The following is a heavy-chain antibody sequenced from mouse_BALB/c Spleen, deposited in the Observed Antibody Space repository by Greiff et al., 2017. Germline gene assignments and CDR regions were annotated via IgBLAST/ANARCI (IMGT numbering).Heavy chain of an antibody. CDR3: ARANWDVGYAMDY. CDR2: IWGDGST. J-gene: IGHJ4*01. D-gene: IGHD4-1*02. V-gene: IGHV2-6-7*01. Sequence: VQGVESGPGLVAPSQSLSITCTVSGFSLTGYGVNWVRQPPGKGLEWLGMIWGDGSTDYNSALKSRLSISKDNSKSQVFLKMNSLQTDDTARYYCARANWDVGYAMDYWGQGTSVTVSS. CDR1: GFSLTGYG.